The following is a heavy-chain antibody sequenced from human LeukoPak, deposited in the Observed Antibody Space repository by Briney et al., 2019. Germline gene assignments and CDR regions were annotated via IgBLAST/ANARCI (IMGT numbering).Heavy chain of an antibody. J-gene: IGHJ6*04. CDR3: AKEQLEYCSGGSCSNYGMDV. V-gene: IGHV3-30*18. Sequence: GGSLRLSCAASGFTFSSYGMHWVRQAPGKGLEWVAVISYDGSNKHYADSVKGRFTISRDNSKNTLYLQMNSLRAEDTAVYYCAKEQLEYCSGGSCSNYGMDVWGKGTTVTVSS. D-gene: IGHD2-15*01. CDR2: ISYDGSNK. CDR1: GFTFSSYG.